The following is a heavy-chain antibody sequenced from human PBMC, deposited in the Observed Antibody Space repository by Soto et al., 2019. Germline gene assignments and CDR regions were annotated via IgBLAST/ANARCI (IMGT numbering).Heavy chain of an antibody. Sequence: VKVSCKASGGTFSSYAISWVRQAPGQGLEWMGGIIPIFGTANYAQKFQGRVTITADESTSTAYMELSSLRSEDTAVYYCARGRYYDSSGYYEFDYWGQGTLVTVSS. D-gene: IGHD3-22*01. CDR3: ARGRYYDSSGYYEFDY. V-gene: IGHV1-69*13. J-gene: IGHJ4*02. CDR2: IIPIFGTA. CDR1: GGTFSSYA.